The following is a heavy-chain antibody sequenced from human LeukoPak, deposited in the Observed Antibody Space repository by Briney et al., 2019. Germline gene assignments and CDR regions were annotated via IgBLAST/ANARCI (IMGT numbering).Heavy chain of an antibody. Sequence: GGSLRLSCAASGFSFSSYGMRWVRQAPGKGLVWVSRINSDGSSTSYADSVKGRFTISRDNAKNTLYLQMNSLRAEDTAVYYCARLRGYDAFDIWGQGTMVTVSS. J-gene: IGHJ3*02. D-gene: IGHD5-18*01. CDR3: ARLRGYDAFDI. V-gene: IGHV3-74*01. CDR2: INSDGSST. CDR1: GFSFSSYG.